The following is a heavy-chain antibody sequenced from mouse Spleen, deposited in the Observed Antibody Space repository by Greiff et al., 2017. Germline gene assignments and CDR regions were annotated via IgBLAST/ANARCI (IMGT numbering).Heavy chain of an antibody. CDR2: ISSGSSTI. Sequence: EVQRVESGGGLVKPGGSLKLSCAASGFTFSDYGMHWVRQAPEKGLEWVAYISSGSSTIYYADTVKGRFTISRDNAKNTLFLQMTSLRSEDTAMYYCARPEYGNFAWFAYWGQGTLVTVSA. J-gene: IGHJ3*01. CDR1: GFTFSDYG. D-gene: IGHD2-10*02. V-gene: IGHV5-17*01. CDR3: ARPEYGNFAWFAY.